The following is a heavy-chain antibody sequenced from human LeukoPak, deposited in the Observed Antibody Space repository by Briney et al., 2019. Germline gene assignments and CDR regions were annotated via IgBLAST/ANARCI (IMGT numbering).Heavy chain of an antibody. V-gene: IGHV3-33*06. CDR2: IWYDGSNK. Sequence: GGSLRLSCAASGFTFSSYGMHWVRQAPGKGLEWVAVIWYDGSNKYYADSVKGRFTISRDNSKNTLYLQMNSLRAEDTAVYYCAKDLTTGTLSFDYWGQGTLVTVFS. CDR1: GFTFSSYG. J-gene: IGHJ4*02. CDR3: AKDLTTGTLSFDY. D-gene: IGHD1-1*01.